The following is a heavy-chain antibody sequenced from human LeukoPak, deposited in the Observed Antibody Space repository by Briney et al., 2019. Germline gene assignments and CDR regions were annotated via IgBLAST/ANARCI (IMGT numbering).Heavy chain of an antibody. Sequence: PSETLSLTCTISVGSISTYYWSCIRQPPGKGLEWIGFIYNSGSTNYNPSLQSRVTISAETSKNQFSLKLTSVTAADTAVYYCARLTTGIVGTTLFDYWGQGTLVTVSS. V-gene: IGHV4-59*08. CDR3: ARLTTGIVGTTLFDY. D-gene: IGHD1-26*01. CDR2: IYNSGST. J-gene: IGHJ4*02. CDR1: VGSISTYY.